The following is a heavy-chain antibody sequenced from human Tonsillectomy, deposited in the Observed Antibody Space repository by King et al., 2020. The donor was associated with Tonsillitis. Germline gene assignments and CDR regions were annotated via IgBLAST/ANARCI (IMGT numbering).Heavy chain of an antibody. CDR3: ARARGCSGGSCYYYYFDY. V-gene: IGHV3-33*05. D-gene: IGHD2-15*01. CDR1: RFTFSSYG. J-gene: IGHJ4*02. CDR2: ISYDGSNK. Sequence: VQLVESGGGVVQPGRSLRLSCAASRFTFSSYGMHWVRQAPGKGLEWVAVISYDGSNKYYADSVKGRFTISRDNSKNTLYLQMNSLRAEDTAVYYCARARGCSGGSCYYYYFDYWGQGTLVTVSS.